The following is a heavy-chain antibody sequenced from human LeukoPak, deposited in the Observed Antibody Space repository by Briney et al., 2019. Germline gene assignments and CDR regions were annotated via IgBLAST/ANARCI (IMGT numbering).Heavy chain of an antibody. CDR3: AKDRGYCSGSSCYDFDY. CDR2: IKQDGSEI. D-gene: IGHD2-15*01. J-gene: IGHJ4*02. CDR1: GFTFSTYW. Sequence: GGSLRLSCAASGFTFSTYWMSWVRQAPGKGLEWVANIKQDGSEIYYVDSVKGRFTISRDNAKNSLYLQMNSLRAEDTAVYYCAKDRGYCSGSSCYDFDYWGQGTLVTVSS. V-gene: IGHV3-7*01.